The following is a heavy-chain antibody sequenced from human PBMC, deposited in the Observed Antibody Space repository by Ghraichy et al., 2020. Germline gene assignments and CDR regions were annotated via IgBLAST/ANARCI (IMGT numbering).Heavy chain of an antibody. Sequence: SCVVSGFTFSRYWMHWVRQAPGKGLVWVSYLSGDGTTTRYADSVKGRVTISRDNAKNTLYLEIHSLRADDTAVYYCARDCSTTTCSDALDIWGQGTMVTVSS. D-gene: IGHD2-2*01. CDR3: ARDCSTTTCSDALDI. CDR1: GFTFSRYW. J-gene: IGHJ3*02. V-gene: IGHV3-74*01. CDR2: LSGDGTTT.